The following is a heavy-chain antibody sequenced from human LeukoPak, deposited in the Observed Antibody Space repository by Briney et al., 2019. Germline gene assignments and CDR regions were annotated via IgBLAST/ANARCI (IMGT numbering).Heavy chain of an antibody. CDR3: ARRRGGPFDY. V-gene: IGHV4-59*08. CDR1: DGSISSYY. J-gene: IGHJ4*02. Sequence: SETLSLTCTVSDGSISSYYWSWIRQPPGKGLEWIGYIYYSGSTNYNPSLKSRVTISVDTSKNQFSLKLSSVTAADTAVYYCARRRGGPFDYWGQGTLVTVSS. CDR2: IYYSGST. D-gene: IGHD2-15*01.